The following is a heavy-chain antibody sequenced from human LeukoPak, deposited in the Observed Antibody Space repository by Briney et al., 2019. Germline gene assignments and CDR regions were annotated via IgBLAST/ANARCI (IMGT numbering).Heavy chain of an antibody. V-gene: IGHV3-23*01. CDR3: VKHDYDHPPFDS. CDR2: ITPTADWT. D-gene: IGHD4-17*01. J-gene: IGHJ4*02. CDR1: GFTFSSCS. Sequence: PGGSLRLSCVASGFTFSSCSMTWVRQAPGKGLECVSTITPTADWTFYADSVKGRFSISRDNSKNTVYLQMNSLRAEDTAVYYCVKHDYDHPPFDSWGQGTLVTVSS.